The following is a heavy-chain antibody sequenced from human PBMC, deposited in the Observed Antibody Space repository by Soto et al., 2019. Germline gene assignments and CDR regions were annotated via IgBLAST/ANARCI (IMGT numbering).Heavy chain of an antibody. CDR1: GYTFTNFG. D-gene: IGHD3-16*01. CDR2: FSAYNGNT. CDR3: ARGGTPIYY. Sequence: QVQLVQSGAEVKKPGASVKVSCKASGYTFTNFGISWVRQAPGQGLEWMGWFSAYNGNTNFAQKFQGRDTMTTDTSTSTAYMEVRSLSFDDTAVYYCARGGTPIYYWGQGTLVTVSS. J-gene: IGHJ4*02. V-gene: IGHV1-18*01.